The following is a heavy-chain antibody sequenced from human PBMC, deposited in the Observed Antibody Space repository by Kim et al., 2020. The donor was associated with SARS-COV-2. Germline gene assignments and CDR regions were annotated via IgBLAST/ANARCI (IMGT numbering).Heavy chain of an antibody. CDR1: GFTFSSYA. J-gene: IGHJ4*02. V-gene: IGHV3-30*04. D-gene: IGHD5-18*01. CDR3: ASSVGYSSGY. Sequence: GGSLRLSCAASGFTFSSYAMHWVRQAPGKGLEWVAVISYDGSNKYYADSVKGRFTISRDNSKNTLYLQMNSLRAEDTAVYYCASSVGYSSGYWGQGTLVTVSS. CDR2: ISYDGSNK.